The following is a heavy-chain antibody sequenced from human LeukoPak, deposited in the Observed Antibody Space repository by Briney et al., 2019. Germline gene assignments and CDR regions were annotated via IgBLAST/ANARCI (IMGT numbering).Heavy chain of an antibody. D-gene: IGHD2-15*01. CDR3: ARVGGCSGGSCYSGWFDP. CDR2: IYYSGST. CDR1: GGSISSYY. V-gene: IGHV4-59*12. Sequence: PSETLSLTCTVSGGSISSYYWSWIRQPPGKGLEWIGYIYYSGSTNYNPSLKSRVTISVDTSKNQFSLKLSSVTAADTAVYYCARVGGCSGGSCYSGWFDPWGQGTLVTVSS. J-gene: IGHJ5*02.